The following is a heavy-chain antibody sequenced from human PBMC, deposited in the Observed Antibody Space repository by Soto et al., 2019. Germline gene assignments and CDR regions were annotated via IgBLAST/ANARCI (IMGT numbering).Heavy chain of an antibody. J-gene: IGHJ4*02. CDR1: VGSISSTNHY. V-gene: IGHV4-39*01. CDR2: IYYSGLT. Sequence: PSETLSLTCTFSVGSISSTNHYWGWIRQPPGKGLEWIGDIYYSGLTRYNPSLKSRVTISVDTSKDQFSLKLSSVTAADTAVYYCARHGFYYDSTGYYYFVWGQGTLVILS. D-gene: IGHD3-22*01. CDR3: ARHGFYYDSTGYYYFV.